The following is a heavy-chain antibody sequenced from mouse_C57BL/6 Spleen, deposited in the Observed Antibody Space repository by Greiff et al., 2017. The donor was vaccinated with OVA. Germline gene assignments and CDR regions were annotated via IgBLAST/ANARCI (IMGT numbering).Heavy chain of an antibody. CDR1: GFNIKDYY. Sequence: EVQLQQSGAELVRPGASVKLSCTASGFNIKDYYMHWVKQRPEQGLEWLGRIDPEDGDTEYAPKFPGKATMTADTSSTTAYLQRSSLTSEDTAFYYCTAITTVVANWYFDVWGTGTTVTVSS. V-gene: IGHV14-1*01. CDR2: IDPEDGDT. D-gene: IGHD1-1*01. J-gene: IGHJ1*03. CDR3: TAITTVVANWYFDV.